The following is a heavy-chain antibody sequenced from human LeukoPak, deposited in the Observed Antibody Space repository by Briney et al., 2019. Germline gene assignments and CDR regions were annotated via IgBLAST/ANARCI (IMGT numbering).Heavy chain of an antibody. V-gene: IGHV5-51*01. D-gene: IGHD3-10*01. CDR3: ARLWFGEGIDY. J-gene: IGHJ4*02. CDR2: IYPGDSDT. Sequence: GESLKISCKGSGYSFTRYWIGWVRQLPGKGLEWMGIIYPGDSDTRYSPSSQGQVTISADKSISAAYLQWSSLKASDTAMYYCARLWFGEGIDYWGQRTLVTVSS. CDR1: GYSFTRYW.